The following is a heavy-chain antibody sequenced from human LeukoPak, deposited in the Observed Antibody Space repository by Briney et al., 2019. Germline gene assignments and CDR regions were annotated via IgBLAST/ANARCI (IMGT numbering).Heavy chain of an antibody. CDR2: INHSGST. V-gene: IGHV4-34*01. CDR3: ARDPFNWSTTGGDY. Sequence: SETLSLTCAVYGGSFSGYYWSWIRQPPGKGLEWIGEINHSGSTNYNPSLKSRVTISVDTSKNQFSLKLSSVTAADTAVYYCARDPFNWSTTGGDYWGQETLVTVSS. J-gene: IGHJ4*02. D-gene: IGHD3-9*01. CDR1: GGSFSGYY.